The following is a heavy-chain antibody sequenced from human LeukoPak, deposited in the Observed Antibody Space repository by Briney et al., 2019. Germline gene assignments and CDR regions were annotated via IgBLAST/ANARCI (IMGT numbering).Heavy chain of an antibody. V-gene: IGHV3-66*01. CDR1: GLTVSSNY. J-gene: IGHJ4*02. CDR3: ARDSLTEAGRDY. D-gene: IGHD6-19*01. Sequence: GGSLRLSCAASGLTVSSNYMTWVRQAPGKGLEWVSVIYSSGSTYYADSVKGRFTISRDTSRNILYLQMNSLRGEDAAVYYCARDSLTEAGRDYWGQGTLVTVSS. CDR2: IYSSGST.